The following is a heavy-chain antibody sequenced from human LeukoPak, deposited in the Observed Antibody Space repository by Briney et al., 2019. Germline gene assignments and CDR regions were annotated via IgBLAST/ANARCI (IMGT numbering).Heavy chain of an antibody. J-gene: IGHJ5*02. V-gene: IGHV1-58*02. CDR2: IVVGSGNT. Sequence: ASVKVPCKASGFTFTSSAMQWVRQARGQRLEWIGWIVVGSGNTNYAQKFQERVTITRDMSTSTAYMELSSLRSEDTAVYYCAAGASGNWFDPWGQGTLVTVSS. D-gene: IGHD3-10*01. CDR1: GFTFTSSA. CDR3: AAGASGNWFDP.